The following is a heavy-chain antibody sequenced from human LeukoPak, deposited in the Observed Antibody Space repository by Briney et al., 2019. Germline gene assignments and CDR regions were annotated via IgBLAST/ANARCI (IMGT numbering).Heavy chain of an antibody. V-gene: IGHV6-1*01. Sequence: SQTLSLTSAISVDCVSSTNASSNWIRQSPSSGLEWLGRTYYRSQFYNDHAVSVKGRITITPATSKNQFSLQVSSLTCDDTDVYYCARGTAFDIWGQGTMVTVSS. CDR3: ARGTAFDI. CDR1: VDCVSSTNAS. CDR2: TYYRSQFYN. D-gene: IGHD1-14*01. J-gene: IGHJ3*02.